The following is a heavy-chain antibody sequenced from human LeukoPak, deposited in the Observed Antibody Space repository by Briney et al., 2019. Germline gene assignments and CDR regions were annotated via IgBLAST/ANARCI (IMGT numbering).Heavy chain of an antibody. CDR2: ISYDGSNK. D-gene: IGHD7-27*01. J-gene: IGHJ4*02. V-gene: IGHV3-30*19. Sequence: GSLRLSCVASEFTFSNVWMSWVRQAPGKGLEWVAVISYDGSNKYYADSVKGRFTISRDNSKNTLYLQMNSLRAEDTAVYYCASLPKLGMLDYWGQGTLVTVSS. CDR3: ASLPKLGMLDY. CDR1: EFTFSNVW.